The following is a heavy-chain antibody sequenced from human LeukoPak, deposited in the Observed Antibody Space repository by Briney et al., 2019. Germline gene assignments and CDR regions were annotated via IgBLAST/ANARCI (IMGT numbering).Heavy chain of an antibody. J-gene: IGHJ4*02. CDR3: ARGRPPYYDFDY. Sequence: ASVKVSCKASGSTFSSYAISRVRQAPGQGLEWMGRIIPILGIANYAQKFQGRVTITADKSTSTAYMELSSLRSEDTAVYYCARGRPPYYDFDYWGQGTLVTVSS. CDR2: IIPILGIA. V-gene: IGHV1-69*04. D-gene: IGHD3-3*01. CDR1: GSTFSSYA.